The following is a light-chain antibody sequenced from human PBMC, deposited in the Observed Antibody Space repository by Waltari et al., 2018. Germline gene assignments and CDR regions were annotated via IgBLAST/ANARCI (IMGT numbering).Light chain of an antibody. V-gene: IGLV1-40*01. CDR3: QSYDTSLSVV. CDR1: ASNIGAGYA. CDR2: GSS. J-gene: IGLJ3*02. Sequence: SVLTQPPSVSGAPGPRVTIPCTGSASNIGAGYAVLWYQHLPRAAPKLLIYGSSSRPLGVPDRFFGSTSGTSASLAITGLQAEDEGDYYCQSYDTSLSVVFGGGTKLTVL.